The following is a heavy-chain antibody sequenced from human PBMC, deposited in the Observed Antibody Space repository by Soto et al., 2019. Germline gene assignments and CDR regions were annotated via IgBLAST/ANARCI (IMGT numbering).Heavy chain of an antibody. CDR2: IHYSGTT. J-gene: IGHJ4*02. CDR3: TTGLEASKTCY. CDR1: GVSISSPHHN. V-gene: IGHV4-31*03. Sequence: QVQLQESGPGLVEPSQTLSLTCTVSGVSISSPHHNWRWIRQYPGKGLEWIGFIHYSGTTYYNPSLKSRVAISVDTSRNDFSLRMSSVTAADTAVYYCTTGLEASKTCYWGQGTLVTVYS. D-gene: IGHD1-1*01.